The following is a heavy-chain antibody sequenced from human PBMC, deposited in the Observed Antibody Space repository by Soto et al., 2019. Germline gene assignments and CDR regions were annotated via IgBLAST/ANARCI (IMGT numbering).Heavy chain of an antibody. CDR2: INPNSGGT. CDR1: GYTFTAYY. CDR3: ARGDFDSSANYYAGWFDP. V-gene: IGHV1-2*02. J-gene: IGHJ5*02. Sequence: ASVKVSCKASGYTFTAYYMHWLRQAPGQGLEWMGWINPNSGGTKYAQKFQGGVTMTNDTSISTAYMELSRLGSDDTAVYYCARGDFDSSANYYAGWFDPWGQGTLVTVSS. D-gene: IGHD3-22*01.